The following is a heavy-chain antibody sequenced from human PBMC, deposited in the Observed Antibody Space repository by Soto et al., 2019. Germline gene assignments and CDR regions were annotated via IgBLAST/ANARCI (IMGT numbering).Heavy chain of an antibody. CDR3: ARDPGYSFGYT. J-gene: IGHJ5*02. V-gene: IGHV1-3*01. CDR2: INAGNGKT. CDR1: GYTFTNYA. Sequence: ASVKVSCKASGYTFTNYAIHWVRQAPGQRLEWMGWINAGNGKTKYSQNFQGRVTITRDTSASIVYMEVNSLRSEDTAVYYCARDPGYSFGYTWGQGTLVTVSS. D-gene: IGHD5-18*01.